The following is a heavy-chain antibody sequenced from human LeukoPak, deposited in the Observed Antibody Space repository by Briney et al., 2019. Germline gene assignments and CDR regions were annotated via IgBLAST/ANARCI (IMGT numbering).Heavy chain of an antibody. D-gene: IGHD3-16*01. J-gene: IGHJ5*02. CDR3: ASHSYGYNH. CDR1: GFTFDDYA. V-gene: IGHV3-9*01. CDR2: ISWNSGSI. Sequence: GGSLRLSCAASGFTFDDYAMHWVRQAPGKGLEWVSGISWNSGSIGYADSVKGRFTISRDNARNSLYLQMNSLRAEDTAVYYCASHSYGYNHWGQGTLVIVSS.